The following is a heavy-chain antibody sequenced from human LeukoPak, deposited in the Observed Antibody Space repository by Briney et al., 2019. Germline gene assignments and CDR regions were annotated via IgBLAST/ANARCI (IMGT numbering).Heavy chain of an antibody. Sequence: GGSLRLSCAASGFTVSSNYMSWVRQAPGKGLEWVSVIHSGGNTYYADPVKGGFTISRDNSKNTLYLQMNSLRAEDAAVYYCAFNNNFKYWGQGTLVIVSS. V-gene: IGHV3-66*01. D-gene: IGHD1/OR15-1a*01. CDR3: AFNNNFKY. J-gene: IGHJ4*02. CDR2: IHSGGNT. CDR1: GFTVSSNY.